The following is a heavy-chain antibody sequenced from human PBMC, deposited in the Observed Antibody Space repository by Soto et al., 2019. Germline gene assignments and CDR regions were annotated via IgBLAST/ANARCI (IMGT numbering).Heavy chain of an antibody. J-gene: IGHJ4*02. V-gene: IGHV3-23*01. CDR3: AKLVRY. Sequence: EVQLLESGGGLVQPGGSLRLSCVASGLTFSSSSMSWVRQAPGKGLEWVSVSTGGGSTFYADSVKGRFTISRDNSKNTLYLQMHSLSTEDAAVYFCAKLVRYWGQGTLVTVSS. CDR1: GLTFSSSS. CDR2: STGGGST. D-gene: IGHD6-6*01.